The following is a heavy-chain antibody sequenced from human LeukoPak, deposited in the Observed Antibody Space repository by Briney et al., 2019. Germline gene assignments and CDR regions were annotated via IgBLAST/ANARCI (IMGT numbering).Heavy chain of an antibody. Sequence: QPGGSLRLSCAASGFTFSSYWMHWVRQAPGKGLVWVSRINSDGSSASYADSVKGRFTISRDNAKNTLYLQMNSLRAEDTAVYYCAKDRPYYDSSGYYYPLFDYWGQGTLVTVSS. V-gene: IGHV3-74*01. CDR3: AKDRPYYDSSGYYYPLFDY. D-gene: IGHD3-22*01. J-gene: IGHJ4*02. CDR1: GFTFSSYW. CDR2: INSDGSSA.